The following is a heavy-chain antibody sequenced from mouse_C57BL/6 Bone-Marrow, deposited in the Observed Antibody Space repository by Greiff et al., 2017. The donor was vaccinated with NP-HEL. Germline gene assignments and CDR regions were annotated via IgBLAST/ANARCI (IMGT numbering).Heavy chain of an antibody. CDR2: IDPNSGGT. V-gene: IGHV1-72*01. CDR1: GYTFTSYW. CDR3: ARYYYGSRGWYFDV. J-gene: IGHJ1*03. Sequence: QVQLQQPGADLVKPGASVKLSCKASGYTFTSYWMHWVKQRPGRGLEWIGRIDPNSGGTKFNEKFKTKATLTVDKPSSTAYMKLSSLTSEDSAVYYCARYYYGSRGWYFDVWGTGTTVTVSS. D-gene: IGHD1-1*01.